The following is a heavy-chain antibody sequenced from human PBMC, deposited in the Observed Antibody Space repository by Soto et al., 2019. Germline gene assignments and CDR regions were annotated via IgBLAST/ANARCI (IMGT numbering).Heavy chain of an antibody. V-gene: IGHV4-39*01. CDR3: ARQPGYCRGGSCYSPRGLFHY. CDR1: GVSIISSSYY. D-gene: IGHD2-15*01. J-gene: IGHJ4*02. CDR2: IYYSGST. Sequence: PSETLSLTCTVSGVSIISSSYYWVLIRQPPGKGLEWIGSIYYSGSTYYNPSLKSRVTISVDTSKNQFSLKLSSVTAADTAVYYCARQPGYCRGGSCYSPRGLFHYWGQGTRVTVAS.